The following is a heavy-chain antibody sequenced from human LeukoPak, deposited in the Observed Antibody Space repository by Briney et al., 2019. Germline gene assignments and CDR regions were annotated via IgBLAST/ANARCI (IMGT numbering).Heavy chain of an antibody. CDR3: ARDDSSSWPYYYYYYMDV. CDR2: IYTSGST. CDR1: GGSISSYY. J-gene: IGHJ6*03. D-gene: IGHD6-13*01. Sequence: SETLTLTCTVSGGSISSYYWSWIRQPAGKGLEWIGRIYTSGSTNYNPSLKSRVTMSVDTSKNQFSLKLSSVTAADTAVYYCARDDSSSWPYYYYYYMDVWGKGATVTVSS. V-gene: IGHV4-4*07.